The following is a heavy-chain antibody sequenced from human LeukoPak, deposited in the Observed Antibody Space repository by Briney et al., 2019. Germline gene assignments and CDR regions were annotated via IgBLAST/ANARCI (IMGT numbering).Heavy chain of an antibody. D-gene: IGHD6-13*01. CDR3: ARRYSSRYNWFDP. V-gene: IGHV3-53*01. J-gene: IGHJ5*02. CDR2: IYSDGST. CDR1: RFTVSSNY. Sequence: GGSLRLSCAASRFTVSSNYMSWVRQAPGKGLEWVSEIYSDGSTYYAASVKGRFTISRDNSKNTLYLQMNSLRAEDTAVYYCARRYSSRYNWFDPWGQGTLVTVSS.